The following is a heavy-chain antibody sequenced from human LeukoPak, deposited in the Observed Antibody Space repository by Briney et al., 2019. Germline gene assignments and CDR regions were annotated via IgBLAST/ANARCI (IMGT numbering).Heavy chain of an antibody. J-gene: IGHJ3*02. Sequence: SETLSLTCTVSGGSISSYYWSWIRQPAGKGLEWIGRIYTSGSTNYNPSLKSRVTMSVDTSKNQFSLKLSSVTAADTAVYYCARDTYYYDSSGYYLFDILGQGTMVTVSS. CDR1: GGSISSYY. D-gene: IGHD3-22*01. V-gene: IGHV4-4*07. CDR2: IYTSGST. CDR3: ARDTYYYDSSGYYLFDI.